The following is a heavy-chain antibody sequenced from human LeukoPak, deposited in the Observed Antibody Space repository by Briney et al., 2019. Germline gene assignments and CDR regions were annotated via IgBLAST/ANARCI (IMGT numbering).Heavy chain of an antibody. D-gene: IGHD2-2*01. CDR3: AKDVKRYCSSTSCPPDY. J-gene: IGHJ4*02. CDR1: GFTFSSYG. V-gene: IGHV3-30*02. Sequence: GGSLRLSCAASGFTFSSYGMHWVRQAPGKGLERVAFIRYDGSNKYYADSVKGRFTISRDNSKNTLYLQMNSLRAEDTAVYYCAKDVKRYCSSTSCPPDYWGQGTLVTVSS. CDR2: IRYDGSNK.